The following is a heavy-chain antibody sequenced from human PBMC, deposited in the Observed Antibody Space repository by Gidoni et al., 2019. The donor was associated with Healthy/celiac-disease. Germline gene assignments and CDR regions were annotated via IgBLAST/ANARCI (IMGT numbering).Heavy chain of an antibody. CDR2: ISAGGGTT. CDR1: GFTFNSYA. Sequence: EVQLFESGGGLVQPGGSLRLSCAASGFTFNSYAMSWVRQAPGKGLEWLSGISAGGGTTYYADSVKGRFTISRDKSKNTLYLQVSSLRTEDTAVYYCVKNADTAIYYSMDVWGQGTTVTDSS. J-gene: IGHJ6*02. CDR3: VKNADTAIYYSMDV. D-gene: IGHD2-21*02. V-gene: IGHV3-23*01.